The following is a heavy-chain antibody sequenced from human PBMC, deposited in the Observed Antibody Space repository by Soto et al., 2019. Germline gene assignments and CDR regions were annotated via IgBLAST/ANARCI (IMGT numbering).Heavy chain of an antibody. CDR1: GGTFSSYT. D-gene: IGHD5-18*01. V-gene: IGHV1-69*08. CDR2: IIPILGIA. J-gene: IGHJ5*02. Sequence: QVQLVQSGAEVKKPGSSVKVSCKASGGTFSSYTISWVRQAPGQGLEWMGRIIPILGIANYAQKFQGRVTITADKSTSTAYMELSSLRSEDTAVYYCARDRGIQLWSPDWFDPWGQGTLVTVSS. CDR3: ARDRGIQLWSPDWFDP.